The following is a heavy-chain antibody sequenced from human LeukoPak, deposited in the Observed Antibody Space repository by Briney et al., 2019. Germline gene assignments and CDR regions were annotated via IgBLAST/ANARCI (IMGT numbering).Heavy chain of an antibody. CDR3: ARRKDYDILTGSSQYYFDY. CDR2: IYPGDSDT. D-gene: IGHD3-9*01. V-gene: IGHV5-51*01. Sequence: GESLKISCKGSGYSFTRHWIGWVRQLPGKGLEWMGIIYPGDSDTRYSPSFQGQVTISADKSISTAYLQWSSLKASDTAMYFCARRKDYDILTGSSQYYFDYWGQGTLVTVPS. CDR1: GYSFTRHW. J-gene: IGHJ4*02.